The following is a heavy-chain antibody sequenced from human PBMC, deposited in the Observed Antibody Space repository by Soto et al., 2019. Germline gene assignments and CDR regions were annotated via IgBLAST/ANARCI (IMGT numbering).Heavy chain of an antibody. CDR2: IIPIFGTA. Sequence: GASVKVSCKASGGTFSSYAISWVRQAPGQGLEWMGGIIPIFGTANYAQKFQGRVTITADESTSTAYMELSSLRSEDTAVYYCARDRVVAARVVYYNGMDVWGQGTTVTVSS. J-gene: IGHJ6*02. V-gene: IGHV1-69*13. CDR1: GGTFSSYA. D-gene: IGHD2-15*01. CDR3: ARDRVVAARVVYYNGMDV.